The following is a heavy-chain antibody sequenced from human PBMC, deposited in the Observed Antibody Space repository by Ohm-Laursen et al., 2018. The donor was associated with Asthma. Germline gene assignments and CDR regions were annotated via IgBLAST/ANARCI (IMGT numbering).Heavy chain of an antibody. Sequence: SDTLSLTCSVSGIYISSGGYYWSWIRQPPGKGLEWIGEINHSGSTNYNPSLKSRVTISVDTSKNQFSLKLSSVTAADTAVYYCARGLYSSGCEVETFSRSSYYFDYWGQGTLVTVPS. D-gene: IGHD6-19*01. V-gene: IGHV4-34*01. CDR2: INHSGST. J-gene: IGHJ4*02. CDR3: ARGLYSSGCEVETFSRSSYYFDY. CDR1: GIYISSGGYY.